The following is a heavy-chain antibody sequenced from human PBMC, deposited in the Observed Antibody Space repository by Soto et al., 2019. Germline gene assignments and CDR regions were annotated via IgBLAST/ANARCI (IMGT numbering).Heavy chain of an antibody. CDR3: ARGLPMTTVVKGGNGDY. Sequence: SETLSLTCAVYGGSFSGYYWSWIRQPPGKGLEWIGEINHSGSTNYNPSLKSRVTISVDTSKNQFSLKLSPVTAADTAVYYCARGLPMTTVVKGGNGDYWGQGTLVTVSS. D-gene: IGHD4-17*01. CDR2: INHSGST. V-gene: IGHV4-34*01. J-gene: IGHJ4*02. CDR1: GGSFSGYY.